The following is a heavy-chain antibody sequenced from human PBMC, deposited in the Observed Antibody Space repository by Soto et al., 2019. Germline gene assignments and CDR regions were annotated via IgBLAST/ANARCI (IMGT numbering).Heavy chain of an antibody. CDR3: ARGQGIVRMVYATQPKYYFDY. CDR2: INHSGSP. J-gene: IGHJ4*02. Sequence: PSETLSLTCAVYGGSFSGYYWSWIRQPPGKGLEWIGEINHSGSPNYNPSLKSRVTISVDTSKNQFSLKLSSVTAADTAVYYCARGQGIVRMVYATQPKYYFDYWGQGTLVTVSS. D-gene: IGHD2-8*01. CDR1: GGSFSGYY. V-gene: IGHV4-34*01.